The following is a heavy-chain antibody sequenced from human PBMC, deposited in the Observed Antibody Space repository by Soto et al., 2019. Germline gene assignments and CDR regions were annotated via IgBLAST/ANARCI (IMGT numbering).Heavy chain of an antibody. CDR1: GFTFSSYG. Sequence: QVQLVESGGGVVQPGRSLRLSCAASGFTFSSYGMHWVRQAPGKGLEWVAVISYDGSNKYYADSVKGRFTISRDNSKNTLYLQMHSLRAEDTAVYYCAKEGSDYDILTGSGYYGMDVWGQGTTVTVSS. D-gene: IGHD3-9*01. CDR3: AKEGSDYDILTGSGYYGMDV. V-gene: IGHV3-30*18. J-gene: IGHJ6*02. CDR2: ISYDGSNK.